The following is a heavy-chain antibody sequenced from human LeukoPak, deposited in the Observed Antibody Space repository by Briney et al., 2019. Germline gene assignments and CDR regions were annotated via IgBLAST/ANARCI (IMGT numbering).Heavy chain of an antibody. CDR2: ISAYNGNT. D-gene: IGHD3-10*01. CDR1: GYTFTSYG. V-gene: IGHV1-18*01. J-gene: IGHJ4*02. Sequence: ASVKVSCKASGYTFTSYGISWVRQAPGQGLEWMGWISAYNGNTNYAQKLQGRVTMTTDTSTSTAYMELRSLRSDDTAVYYCARSHNYYGSGSYYNEIDYWGQGTLVTVSS. CDR3: ARSHNYYGSGSYYNEIDY.